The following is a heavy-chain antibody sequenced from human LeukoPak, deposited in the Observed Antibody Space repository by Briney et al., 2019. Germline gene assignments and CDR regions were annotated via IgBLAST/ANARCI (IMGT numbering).Heavy chain of an antibody. CDR1: GGSISSYY. CDR2: IYTSGGT. Sequence: SETLSLTCTVSGGSISSYYWSWIRQPAGKGLEWIGRIYTSGGTNYNPSLKSRVTISVDKSKNQFSLKLSSVTAADTAVYYCARDLRLGYCSSTSCYGAFDPWGQGTLVTVSS. V-gene: IGHV4-4*07. CDR3: ARDLRLGYCSSTSCYGAFDP. D-gene: IGHD2-2*01. J-gene: IGHJ5*02.